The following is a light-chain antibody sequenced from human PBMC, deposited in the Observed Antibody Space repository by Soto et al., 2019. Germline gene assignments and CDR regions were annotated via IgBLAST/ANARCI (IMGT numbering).Light chain of an antibody. CDR1: QSISVW. J-gene: IGKJ4*01. V-gene: IGKV1-5*01. CDR2: DAS. CDR3: QQFNNYPLT. Sequence: DIQMTQSPSSLSASVGDRVTITCRASQSISVWLAWYQQKAGKAPKLLIYDASSLESGVPSRFSGSGSGTDFTLTISSLQPEDFATYYCQQFNNYPLTFGGGTKVDIK.